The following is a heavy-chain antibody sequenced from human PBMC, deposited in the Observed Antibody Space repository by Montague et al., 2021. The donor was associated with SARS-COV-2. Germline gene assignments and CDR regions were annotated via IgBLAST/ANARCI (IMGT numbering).Heavy chain of an antibody. CDR3: ARQIATSGQWAFDI. D-gene: IGHD6-19*01. J-gene: IGHJ3*02. V-gene: IGHV4-39*01. CDR1: GGSITTSGHY. Sequence: SETLSLTCTVSGGSITTSGHYWGWIRQPPGTGLEWIASDHYSVTKYYNPFLRSRLTISVDTSKNQFSLRLNSVTAADTAVYFCARQIATSGQWAFDIWGQGTAVTVSS. CDR2: DHYSVTK.